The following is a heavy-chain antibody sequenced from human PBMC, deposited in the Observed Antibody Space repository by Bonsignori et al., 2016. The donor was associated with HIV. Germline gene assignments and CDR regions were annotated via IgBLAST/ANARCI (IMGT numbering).Heavy chain of an antibody. J-gene: IGHJ4*02. Sequence: SETLSLTCTVSGYPISSGYYWGWIRQSPGKGLEWIGSIYKGFSTHYNPSLKSRVTISADTTKNQLSLKLRSVTAGDTAVYYCARDFALVDGAAGRGVPFDYWGQGTLVTVSS. V-gene: IGHV4-38-2*02. D-gene: IGHD3-10*01. CDR1: GYPISSGYY. CDR3: ARDFALVDGAAGRGVPFDY. CDR2: IYKGFST.